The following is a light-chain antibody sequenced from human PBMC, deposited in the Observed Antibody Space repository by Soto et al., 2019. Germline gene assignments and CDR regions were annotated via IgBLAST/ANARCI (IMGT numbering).Light chain of an antibody. Sequence: EIVLTQSPGTLSLSPGERATLSCRASQSVSSSYLAWYQQKPGQAPRLLIYASSSRATGIPDRFSGSGSGTDFTLTISRLEPEDFAVYYCQQYGDSLTWTFGQGPKVEIK. CDR1: QSVSSSY. CDR3: QQYGDSLTWT. J-gene: IGKJ1*01. CDR2: ASS. V-gene: IGKV3-20*01.